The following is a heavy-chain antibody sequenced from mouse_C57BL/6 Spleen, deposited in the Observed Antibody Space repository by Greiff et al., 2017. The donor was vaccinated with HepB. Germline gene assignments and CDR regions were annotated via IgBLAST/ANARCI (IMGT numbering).Heavy chain of an antibody. CDR1: GYTFTSYW. J-gene: IGHJ2*01. Sequence: QVQLQQPGAELVKPGASVKLSCKASGYTFTSYWMHWVKQRPGQGLEWIGMIHPNSGSTNYNEKFKSKATLTVDKSSSTAYMQLSSLTSEDSAVYYCARCPMCTTVVAKGYFDYWGQGTTLTVAS. D-gene: IGHD1-1*01. V-gene: IGHV1-64*01. CDR2: IHPNSGST. CDR3: ARCPMCTTVVAKGYFDY.